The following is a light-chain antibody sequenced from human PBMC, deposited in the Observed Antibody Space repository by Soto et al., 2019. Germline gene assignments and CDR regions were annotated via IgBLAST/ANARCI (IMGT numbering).Light chain of an antibody. Sequence: ETVLTQSPATLSLSPGERATLSCRASQSISSSLAWYQHKPGQAPRLLIYDASNRATDIPARFSGSGSGTDFTLTISSLEPEDFAVYYCQQRSNWPLFGGGTKVEIE. J-gene: IGKJ4*01. CDR3: QQRSNWPL. V-gene: IGKV3-11*01. CDR2: DAS. CDR1: QSISSS.